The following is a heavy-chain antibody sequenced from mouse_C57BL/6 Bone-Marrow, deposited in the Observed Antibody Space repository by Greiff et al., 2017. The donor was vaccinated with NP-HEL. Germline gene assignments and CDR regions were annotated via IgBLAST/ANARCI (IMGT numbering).Heavy chain of an antibody. CDR3: ARWRGYFDV. V-gene: IGHV1-50*01. CDR2: IDPSDSYT. J-gene: IGHJ1*03. Sequence: QVQLQQSGAELVKPGASVKLSCKASGYTFTSYWMQWVKQRPGQGLEWIGEIDPSDSYTNYNQKFKGKATLTVDTSSSTAYMQLSSLTSEDSAVYYCARWRGYFDVWGTGTTVTVSS. CDR1: GYTFTSYW.